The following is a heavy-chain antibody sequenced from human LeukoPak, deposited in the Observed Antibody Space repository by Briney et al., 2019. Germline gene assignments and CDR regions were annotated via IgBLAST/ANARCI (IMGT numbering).Heavy chain of an antibody. CDR3: ARGFSVSTEGLMFY. CDR1: GFTFSSYA. D-gene: IGHD1-14*01. CDR2: ISSNGGST. J-gene: IGHJ4*02. Sequence: GGSLRLSCAASGFTFSSYAMHWVRQAPGKGLEYVSAISSNGGSTYYANSVKGRFTISRDNSKNTLYLQMGSLRAEDMAVYYCARGFSVSTEGLMFYWGQGTLVTVSS. V-gene: IGHV3-64*01.